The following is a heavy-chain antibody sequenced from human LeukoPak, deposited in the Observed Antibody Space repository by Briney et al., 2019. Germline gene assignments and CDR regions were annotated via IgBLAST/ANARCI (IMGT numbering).Heavy chain of an antibody. CDR3: ARRLAYGAYFDY. D-gene: IGHD4-17*01. V-gene: IGHV4-59*08. J-gene: IGHJ4*02. CDR1: GGSISSYY. Sequence: SETLSLTCTVSGGSISSYYWSWIRQPPGKGLEWIGYIYYSGSTNYNPSLKSRVTISVDTSKNQFSLKLSSVTAADTAVYYCARRLAYGAYFDYWGQGTLVTVSS. CDR2: IYYSGST.